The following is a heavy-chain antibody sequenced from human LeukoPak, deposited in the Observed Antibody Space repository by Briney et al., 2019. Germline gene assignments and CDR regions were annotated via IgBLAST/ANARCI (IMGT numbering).Heavy chain of an antibody. CDR1: GGTFSSYA. D-gene: IGHD2-21*01. J-gene: IGHJ3*02. CDR3: ARDYSKESHVYAFDI. CDR2: IIPIFGTA. V-gene: IGHV1-69*13. Sequence: GASVKVSCKASGGTFSSYAISWVRQAPGQGLEWMGGIIPIFGTASYAQKFQGRVTITADESTSTAYMELSSLRSEDTAVYYCARDYSKESHVYAFDIWGQGTMVTVSS.